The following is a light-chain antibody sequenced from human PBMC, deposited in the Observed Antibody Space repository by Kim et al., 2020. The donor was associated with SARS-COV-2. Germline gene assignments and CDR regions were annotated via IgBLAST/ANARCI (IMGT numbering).Light chain of an antibody. Sequence: QLVLTQSPSASASLGASVKLTCTLSSGHSSNAIAWHQQQPERGPRYLMKLNSDGSHSKGDGIPDRFSGSSSGAERYLTISSLQSEDEADYYCQTWGTSIHVFGGGTQLTVL. CDR2: LNSDGSH. J-gene: IGLJ3*02. V-gene: IGLV4-69*01. CDR3: QTWGTSIHV. CDR1: SGHSSNA.